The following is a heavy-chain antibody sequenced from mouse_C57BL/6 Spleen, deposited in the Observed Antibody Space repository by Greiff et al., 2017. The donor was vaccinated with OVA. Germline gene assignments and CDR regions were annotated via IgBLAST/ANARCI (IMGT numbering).Heavy chain of an antibody. V-gene: IGHV1-18*01. D-gene: IGHD1-1*01. CDR3: ARRRATTPVEGYFDV. J-gene: IGHJ1*03. CDR2: INPNNGGT. CDR1: GYTFTDYN. Sequence: EVQLQQSGPELVKPGASVKIPCKASGYTFTDYNMDWVKQSHGKSLEWIGDINPNNGGTIYNQKFKGKATLTVDKSSSTAYMELRSLTSEDTAVYYCARRRATTPVEGYFDVWGTGTTVTVSS.